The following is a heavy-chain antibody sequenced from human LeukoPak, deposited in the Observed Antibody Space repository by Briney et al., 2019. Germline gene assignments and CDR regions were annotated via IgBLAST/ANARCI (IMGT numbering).Heavy chain of an antibody. CDR2: IKRRSDGGTT. V-gene: IGHV3-15*07. J-gene: IGHJ4*02. CDR1: GLTVTNAW. D-gene: IGHD3-10*01. Sequence: GGSLRLSCAASGLTVTNAWMHWFRQAPGKGLEWVGRIKRRSDGGTTDFAAPVKGRFSTSTGGSENTLNLQMNSLRAEDTAVYYCAKEIWFGELSQNDYWGQGTLVTVSS. CDR3: AKEIWFGELSQNDY.